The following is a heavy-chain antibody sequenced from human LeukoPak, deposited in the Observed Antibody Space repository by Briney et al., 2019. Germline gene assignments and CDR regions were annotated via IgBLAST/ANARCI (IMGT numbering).Heavy chain of an antibody. CDR3: VRVTSSAAYGN. V-gene: IGHV3-74*01. J-gene: IGHJ4*02. CDR2: INIDGSST. D-gene: IGHD2-2*01. CDR1: GFTFSSYA. Sequence: GGSLRLSCAASGFTFSSYAMNWVRQAPGKGLVWVSRINIDGSSTRNADSVKGRFTISRDNAKNTLYLQMNSLRAEDTAVYYRVRVTSSAAYGNWGQGTLVTVSS.